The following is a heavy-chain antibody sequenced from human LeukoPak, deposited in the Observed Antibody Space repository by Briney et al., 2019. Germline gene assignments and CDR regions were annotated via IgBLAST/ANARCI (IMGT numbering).Heavy chain of an antibody. CDR1: GYTFTSYG. CDR3: ARGTSLLWFGELNWFDP. V-gene: IGHV1-18*01. J-gene: IGHJ5*02. Sequence: ASVKVSCKASGYTFTSYGISWVRQAPGQGLEWMGWISAYNGNTNYAQKLQGRVTMTTDTSTSTAYMELRSLRSDDTAVYYCARGTSLLWFGELNWFDPWGQGTLVTVSS. CDR2: ISAYNGNT. D-gene: IGHD3-10*01.